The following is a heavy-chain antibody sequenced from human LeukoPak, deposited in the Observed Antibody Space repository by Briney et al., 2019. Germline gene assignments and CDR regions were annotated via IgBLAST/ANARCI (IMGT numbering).Heavy chain of an antibody. CDR1: GFTFSSYG. Sequence: PGRSLRLSCAASGFTFSSYGMHWVRQAPGKGLEWVAVISYDGSNQYYADSVKGRFTISRDDSKNTLYLQMNSLRAEDTTVYSCANGITRLDWGQGTLVTVSS. D-gene: IGHD1-14*01. CDR3: ANGITRLD. CDR2: ISYDGSNQ. V-gene: IGHV3-30*18. J-gene: IGHJ4*02.